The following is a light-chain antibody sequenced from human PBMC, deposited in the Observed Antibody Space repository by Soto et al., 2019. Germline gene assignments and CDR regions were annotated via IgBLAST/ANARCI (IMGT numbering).Light chain of an antibody. CDR2: AAS. V-gene: IGKV1-5*01. J-gene: IGKJ1*01. CDR3: QQYNSYPWT. Sequence: DIQMTQSPSTLSASVGDRVTITCRASQSISNWLAWYQRKPGKAPKLLIYAASTLQSGVPSRFSGSGSGTEFTLAISSLQPDDFATYYCQQYNSYPWTFGQGTKVDIK. CDR1: QSISNW.